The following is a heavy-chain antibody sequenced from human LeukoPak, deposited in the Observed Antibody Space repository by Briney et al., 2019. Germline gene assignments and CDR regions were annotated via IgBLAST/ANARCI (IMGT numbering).Heavy chain of an antibody. Sequence: ASVKVSCKASGYTFTSYGISWVRQAPGQGLEWMGWISVYNGNTNYAQKLQGRVTMTTDTFTSTAYMELGRLRSDDTAVYYCAREIGLVGTTDYWGQGTLVTVSS. J-gene: IGHJ4*02. D-gene: IGHD1-26*01. CDR2: ISVYNGNT. CDR1: GYTFTSYG. CDR3: AREIGLVGTTDY. V-gene: IGHV1-18*01.